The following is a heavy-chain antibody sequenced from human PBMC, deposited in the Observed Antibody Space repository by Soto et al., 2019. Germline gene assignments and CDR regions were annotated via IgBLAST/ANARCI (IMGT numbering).Heavy chain of an antibody. CDR3: ARGMEQLWLRQNYSYYYGMDV. J-gene: IGHJ6*02. V-gene: IGHV3-21*01. D-gene: IGHD5-18*01. Sequence: EVQLVESGGGLVKPGGSLRLSCAASGFTFSSYSMNWVRQAPGKGLEWVSSISSSSSYIYYADSVKGRFTISRDNAKNSLYLQMNSLRAEDTAVYYCARGMEQLWLRQNYSYYYGMDVWGQGTTVTVSS. CDR2: ISSSSSYI. CDR1: GFTFSSYS.